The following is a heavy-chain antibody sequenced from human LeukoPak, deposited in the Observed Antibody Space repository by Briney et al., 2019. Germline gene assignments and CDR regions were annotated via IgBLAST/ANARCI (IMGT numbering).Heavy chain of an antibody. V-gene: IGHV3-7*01. Sequence: GGSLRLSCVASGFTFNTFWMTWVRQAPGKGLEWVAHIKHDGGEEYYVNSVKGRFIISRDNAKNSLYLEMDSLRPDDTAVYFCVREREPLSDFDYWGQGTLVTVSS. D-gene: IGHD1-14*01. CDR2: IKHDGGEE. J-gene: IGHJ4*02. CDR1: GFTFNTFW. CDR3: VREREPLSDFDY.